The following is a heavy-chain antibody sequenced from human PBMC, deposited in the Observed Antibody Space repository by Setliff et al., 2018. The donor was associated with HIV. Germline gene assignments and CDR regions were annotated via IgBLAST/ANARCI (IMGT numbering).Heavy chain of an antibody. CDR3: ARPVEMANREFDY. Sequence: PSETLSLTCTVSGGSISDSRYYWGWIRQPPGKGLEWIGNIYYSGSTYYNPSLKSRVTISVDTSKNQFSLKLSSVTAADTAVYYRARPVEMANREFDYWGQGTLVTVSS. CDR1: GGSISDSRYY. V-gene: IGHV4-39*01. D-gene: IGHD1-26*01. J-gene: IGHJ4*02. CDR2: IYYSGST.